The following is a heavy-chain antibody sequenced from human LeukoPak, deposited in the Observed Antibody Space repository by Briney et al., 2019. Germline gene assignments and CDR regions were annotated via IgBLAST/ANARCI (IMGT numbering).Heavy chain of an antibody. V-gene: IGHV3-9*01. CDR2: ISWNSGSI. Sequence: GGSLRLSCAASGFTFDDYAMHWVRQAPGKGLEWVSGISWNSGSIGYADSVKGRFTISRDNAKNSLYLQMNSLRAEDTALYYCAKDGRKWLRGWFDPWGQGTLVTVSS. CDR3: AKDGRKWLRGWFDP. D-gene: IGHD5-12*01. CDR1: GFTFDDYA. J-gene: IGHJ5*02.